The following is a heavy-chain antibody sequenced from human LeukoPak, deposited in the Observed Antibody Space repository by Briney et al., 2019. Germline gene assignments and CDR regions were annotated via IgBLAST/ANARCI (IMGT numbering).Heavy chain of an antibody. D-gene: IGHD3-22*01. Sequence: ASVKVSCKASGYTFTSYGISWVRQAPGQGLEWMGWISAYSGNTNYAQKLQGRVTMTTDTSTSTAYMELRSLRSDDTAVYYCARDLYYYDSSGLVGAFDIWGQGTMVTVSS. V-gene: IGHV1-18*01. CDR3: ARDLYYYDSSGLVGAFDI. CDR1: GYTFTSYG. J-gene: IGHJ3*02. CDR2: ISAYSGNT.